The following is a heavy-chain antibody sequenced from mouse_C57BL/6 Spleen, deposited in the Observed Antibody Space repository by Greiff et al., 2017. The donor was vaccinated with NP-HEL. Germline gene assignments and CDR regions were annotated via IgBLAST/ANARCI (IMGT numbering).Heavy chain of an antibody. J-gene: IGHJ4*01. D-gene: IGHD1-1*01. CDR2: INPYNGGT. Sequence: EVKLQESGPVLVKPGASVKMSCKASGYTFTDYYMNWVKQSHGKSLEWIGVINPYNGGTSYNQKFKGKATLTVDKSSSTAYMELNSLTSEDSAVYYCARYHGSSPYAMDYWGQGTSVTVSS. V-gene: IGHV1-19*01. CDR3: ARYHGSSPYAMDY. CDR1: GYTFTDYY.